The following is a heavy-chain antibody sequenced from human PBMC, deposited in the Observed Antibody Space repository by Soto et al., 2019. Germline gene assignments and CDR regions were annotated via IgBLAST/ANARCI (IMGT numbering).Heavy chain of an antibody. V-gene: IGHV3-23*01. Sequence: GGSLRLSCAASGFTFSSYALSWVRQAPGKGLEWVSSVSPSGGGSYYADSVKGRFTISRDNSKNTVYLQMNGLKAEDSALYYCARSGSYSWLPYWGQGTLVTVSS. J-gene: IGHJ4*02. D-gene: IGHD1-26*01. CDR2: VSPSGGGS. CDR1: GFTFSSYA. CDR3: ARSGSYSWLPY.